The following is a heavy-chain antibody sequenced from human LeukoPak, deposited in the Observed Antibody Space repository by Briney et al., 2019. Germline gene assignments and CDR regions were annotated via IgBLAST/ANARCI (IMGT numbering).Heavy chain of an antibody. Sequence: GGSLRLSCAASGFTFSNTWMNWVRQAPGKGLEWVGRIQSKTDGGTTEYAAPVKGRFTISRDDSKTTLYLQMNSLKTEGTAVYYCATLTVRGVINIWGQGTLVTVSS. CDR3: ATLTVRGVINI. D-gene: IGHD3-10*01. CDR1: GFTFSNTW. J-gene: IGHJ4*02. CDR2: IQSKTDGGTT. V-gene: IGHV3-15*01.